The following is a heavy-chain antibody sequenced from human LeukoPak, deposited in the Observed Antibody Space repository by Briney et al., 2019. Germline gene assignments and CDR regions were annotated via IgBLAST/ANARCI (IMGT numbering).Heavy chain of an antibody. J-gene: IGHJ3*02. V-gene: IGHV3-53*01. Sequence: QPGGSLRLSCAASGFTVSSNYMSWVRQAPGKGLEWVSVIYSGGSTYYADSVKGRFTISRDNSKNTLYLQMNSLRAEDTAVYYCARDRHWAYYGSGEYAFDIWGQGTMVTVSS. CDR3: ARDRHWAYYGSGEYAFDI. CDR1: GFTVSSNY. D-gene: IGHD3-10*01. CDR2: IYSGGST.